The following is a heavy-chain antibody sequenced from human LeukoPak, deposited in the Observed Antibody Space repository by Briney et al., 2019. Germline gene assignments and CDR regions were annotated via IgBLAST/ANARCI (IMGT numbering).Heavy chain of an antibody. CDR3: AKDLTAVAGPAILDY. J-gene: IGHJ4*02. Sequence: PGGSLRLSCAASGFTFSSYAMSWVRQAPGKGLEWVSAISGSGGSTYYADSVKGRFTISRDNSKNTLYLQMNSLRAEDTAVFYCAKDLTAVAGPAILDYWGQETLVTVSS. CDR1: GFTFSSYA. D-gene: IGHD6-19*01. V-gene: IGHV3-23*01. CDR2: ISGSGGST.